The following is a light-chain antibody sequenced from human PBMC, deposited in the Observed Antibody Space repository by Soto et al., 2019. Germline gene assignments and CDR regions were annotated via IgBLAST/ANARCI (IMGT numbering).Light chain of an antibody. J-gene: IGKJ3*01. Sequence: EILMTQSPATLSVSPGERATLSCRASQSLSRNLAWYQQNPGQAPRLLIYGASTRASGIPARFSGSGSGTEFTLTISRLQSEDFALYYCQHYNDWPPAFTFGPGTKVDL. CDR1: QSLSRN. CDR3: QHYNDWPPAFT. CDR2: GAS. V-gene: IGKV3-15*01.